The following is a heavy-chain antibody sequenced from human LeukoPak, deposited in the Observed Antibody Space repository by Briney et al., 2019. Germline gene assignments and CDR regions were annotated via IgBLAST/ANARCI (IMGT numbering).Heavy chain of an antibody. V-gene: IGHV4-59*08. CDR1: GGSINRHY. D-gene: IGHD6-19*01. J-gene: IGHJ4*02. CDR3: VRRDTGWNYFDY. CDR2: IYYTGKN. Sequence: SETLSLTCAGSGGSINRHYWGWIRQPPGKGLQGIGDIYYTGKNNYNPSLKSRVTISLDTSKDHLSLNFTSVLAADTAIYYCVRRDTGWNYFDYWGQGNLVTVSS.